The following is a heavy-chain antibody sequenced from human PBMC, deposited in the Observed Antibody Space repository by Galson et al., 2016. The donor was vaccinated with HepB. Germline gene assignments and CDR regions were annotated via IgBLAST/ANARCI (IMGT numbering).Heavy chain of an antibody. D-gene: IGHD6-13*01. CDR3: ARETAAAVNWFFDL. CDR1: VFNVSGNY. Sequence: SLRLSCAASVFNVSGNYMTWFRQAPGKGLQWVSTIYRDDNTYYAASVKGRFTISRDLSKNTLFLQMNSLRAEDTAMYYCARETAAAVNWFFDLWGRGTLVTVSS. V-gene: IGHV3-53*01. J-gene: IGHJ2*01. CDR2: IYRDDNT.